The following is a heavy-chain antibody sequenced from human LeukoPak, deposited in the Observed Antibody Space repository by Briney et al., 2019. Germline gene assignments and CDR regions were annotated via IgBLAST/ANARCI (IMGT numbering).Heavy chain of an antibody. Sequence: GGSLRLSCATSGFTFSTYVMSWVRQAPGKGLEWVSGISGSGDNTYYADSVKGRFTISRDNSKNTLYLQMNSLRAEDTAVYYCAKGSGYDTDFDYWGQGTLVTVSS. V-gene: IGHV3-23*01. CDR1: GFTFSTYV. CDR3: AKGSGYDTDFDY. CDR2: ISGSGDNT. J-gene: IGHJ4*02. D-gene: IGHD3-9*01.